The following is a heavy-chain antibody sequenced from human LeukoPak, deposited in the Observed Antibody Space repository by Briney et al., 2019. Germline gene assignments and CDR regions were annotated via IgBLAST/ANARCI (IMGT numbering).Heavy chain of an antibody. CDR1: GYTFTSYD. CDR2: MNPNSGNT. V-gene: IGHV1-8*01. J-gene: IGHJ4*02. Sequence: ASVKVSCKASGYTFTSYDINWVRQATGQGLEWMGWMNPNSGNTGYAQKFQGRVTMTRNTSISTAYMGLSSLRSEDTAVYYCARGKVTMVRGVIITSFDYWGQGTLVTVSS. D-gene: IGHD3-10*01. CDR3: ARGKVTMVRGVIITSFDY.